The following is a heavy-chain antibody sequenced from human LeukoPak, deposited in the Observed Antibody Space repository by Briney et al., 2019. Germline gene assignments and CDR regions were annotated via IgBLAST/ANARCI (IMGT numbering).Heavy chain of an antibody. V-gene: IGHV3-15*01. D-gene: IGHD3-10*01. CDR3: TTGPYDYGSGTYYH. J-gene: IGHJ4*02. Sequence: GGSLRLSCAAPGFTFSNAWMSWVRQAPGKGLEWVGRIKSKTDGGTTDYAAPVKGRFTISRDDSKNTLYVQMNSLKTEDTAMYYCTTGPYDYGSGTYYHWGQGTLVTVSS. CDR2: IKSKTDGGTT. CDR1: GFTFSNAW.